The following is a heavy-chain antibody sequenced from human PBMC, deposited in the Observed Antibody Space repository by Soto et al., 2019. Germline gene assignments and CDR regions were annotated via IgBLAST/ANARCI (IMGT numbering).Heavy chain of an antibody. CDR3: ARDVFRCSWLGDY. CDR2: ISSSSNYI. J-gene: IGHJ4*02. Sequence: EVQLVESGGGLVKPGGSLRLSCAASGFTFSSYSMNWVRQAPGKGLEWVASISSSSNYIYYADSVKGRFTISRDNAQNSLYLQMNSLGAEDAAVYYCARDVFRCSWLGDYWGQGTLVTVTA. V-gene: IGHV3-21*01. CDR1: GFTFSSYS. D-gene: IGHD2-15*01.